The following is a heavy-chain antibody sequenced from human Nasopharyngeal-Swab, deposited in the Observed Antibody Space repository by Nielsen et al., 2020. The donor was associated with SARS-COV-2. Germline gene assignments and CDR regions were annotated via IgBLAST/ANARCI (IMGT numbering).Heavy chain of an antibody. CDR3: ARDITFGGVIAPYFDY. J-gene: IGHJ4*02. CDR2: INAGNGNT. V-gene: IGHV1-3*01. Sequence: SVKVSCKASGYTFTSYAMHWVRQAPGQRLEWMGWINAGNGNTKYSQKFQGRVTITRDTSASTAYMELSSLRSEDTAVYYCARDITFGGVIAPYFDYWGQGTLVTVSS. D-gene: IGHD3-16*02. CDR1: GYTFTSYA.